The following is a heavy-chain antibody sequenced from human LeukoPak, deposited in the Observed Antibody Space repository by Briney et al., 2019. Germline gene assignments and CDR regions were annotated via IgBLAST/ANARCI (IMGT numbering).Heavy chain of an antibody. CDR3: ATRIAIVVVPAAMGLYYFDY. Sequence: TSETLSLTCTVSGYSISSGYYWGWIRQPPGKGLEWIGSIYHSGSTYYNPSLKTRVTISVDTSKNQFSLKLSSVTTADTAVYYCATRIAIVVVPAAMGLYYFDYWGQGTLVTVSS. D-gene: IGHD2-2*01. J-gene: IGHJ4*02. V-gene: IGHV4-38-2*02. CDR2: IYHSGST. CDR1: GYSISSGYY.